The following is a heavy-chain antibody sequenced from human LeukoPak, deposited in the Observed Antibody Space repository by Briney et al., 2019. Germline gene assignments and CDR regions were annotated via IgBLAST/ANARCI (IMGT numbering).Heavy chain of an antibody. CDR3: AREEYQLLSSYYFDY. V-gene: IGHV1-69*04. J-gene: IGHJ4*02. CDR1: GGTFSSYA. CDR2: IIPILGIA. D-gene: IGHD2-2*01. Sequence: SVKVSCKASGGTFSSYAISWVRQAPGQGLEWMGRIIPILGIANYAQKFQGRVTITADKSTSTAYMELSSLRSEDTAVYYCAREEYQLLSSYYFDYWGQGTLVTVSS.